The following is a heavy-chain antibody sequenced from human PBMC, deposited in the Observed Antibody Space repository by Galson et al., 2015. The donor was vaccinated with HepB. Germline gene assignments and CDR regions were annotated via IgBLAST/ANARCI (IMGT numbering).Heavy chain of an antibody. CDR3: ARVPVGAHNDAFDI. J-gene: IGHJ3*02. CDR1: GGSFSGYY. CDR2: INHSGST. Sequence: ETLSLTCAVYGGSFSGYYWSWIRQSPGKGLEWIGEINHSGSTRYNPSLKSRVTTSVDTSKSQFSLKLSSVTAADTAVYYCARVPVGAHNDAFDIWGQGTMVTVSS. D-gene: IGHD3-16*01. V-gene: IGHV4-34*01.